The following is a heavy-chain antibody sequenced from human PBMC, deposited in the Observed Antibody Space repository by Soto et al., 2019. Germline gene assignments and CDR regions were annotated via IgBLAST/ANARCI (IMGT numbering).Heavy chain of an antibody. J-gene: IGHJ4*02. V-gene: IGHV4-31*03. CDR2: IYYSGST. D-gene: IGHD3-10*01. CDR3: AKDRQPYGIWTFDL. CDR1: GGSISSGGYY. Sequence: PSETLSLTCTVSGGSISSGGYYWSWIRQHPGKGLEWIGDIYYSGSTYYANSVKGRCTISRDHSQSSVFLQMGSLRDEDTAVYKWAKDRQPYGIWTFDLWGQGTLVTVSS.